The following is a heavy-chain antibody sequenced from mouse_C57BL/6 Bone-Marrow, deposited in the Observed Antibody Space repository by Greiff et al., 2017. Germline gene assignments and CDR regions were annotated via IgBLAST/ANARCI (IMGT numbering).Heavy chain of an antibody. CDR2: ISNGGGST. CDR3: ARHGVLLRSYFDY. D-gene: IGHD1-1*01. CDR1: GFTFSDYY. V-gene: IGHV5-12*01. Sequence: EVQLVESGGGLVQPGGSLKLSCAASGFTFSDYYMYWVRQTPEKRLEWVAYISNGGGSTYYPDTVKGRFTISRDNAKNTLYLQMSRLKSEDTAMYYCARHGVLLRSYFDYWGQGTTLTVSS. J-gene: IGHJ2*01.